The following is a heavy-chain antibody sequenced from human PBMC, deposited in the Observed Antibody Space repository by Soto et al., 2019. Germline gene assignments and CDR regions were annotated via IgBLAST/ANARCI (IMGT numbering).Heavy chain of an antibody. CDR1: GFIFTRYS. CDR2: ISSTTNYI. V-gene: IGHV3-21*06. Sequence: PGGSLRLSCAASGFIFTRYSMNWVRQAPGKWLEWVSSISSTTNYIYYGDSMKGRFTIARDNAKNSLYLEMNSLRAEDTAVYYCARESEDLTSNFDYWGQGTLVTVSS. CDR3: ARESEDLTSNFDY. J-gene: IGHJ4*02.